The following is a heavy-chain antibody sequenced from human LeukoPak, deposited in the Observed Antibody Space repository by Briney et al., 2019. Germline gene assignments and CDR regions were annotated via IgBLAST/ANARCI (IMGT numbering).Heavy chain of an antibody. CDR2: FDPEDGET. Sequence: ASVNVSCKVSGYTLTELSMHWVRQAPGKGLEWMGGFDPEDGETIYAQKFQGRVTMTEDTSTDTAYMELSSLRSEDTAVYYCATPNPSSGWAINYFDYWGQGTLVTVSS. D-gene: IGHD6-19*01. CDR3: ATPNPSSGWAINYFDY. J-gene: IGHJ4*02. CDR1: GYTLTELS. V-gene: IGHV1-24*01.